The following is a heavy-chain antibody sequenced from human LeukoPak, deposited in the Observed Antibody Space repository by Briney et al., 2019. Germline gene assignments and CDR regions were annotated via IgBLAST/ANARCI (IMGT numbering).Heavy chain of an antibody. Sequence: GGSLRLSCAGSGLTLSRSWMSWVRQAPGKGLQWVANIKEDESEKDYVDSVKGRFTISRDDAKNTLYLQMNSLRAEDTAVYYCVRDGVSTIPLDYWGQGSLVTVSS. D-gene: IGHD2-21*01. V-gene: IGHV3-7*01. CDR1: GLTLSRSW. CDR2: IKEDESEK. CDR3: VRDGVSTIPLDY. J-gene: IGHJ4*02.